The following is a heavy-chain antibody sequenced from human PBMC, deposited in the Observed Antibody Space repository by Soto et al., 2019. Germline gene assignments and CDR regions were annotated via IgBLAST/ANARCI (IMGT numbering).Heavy chain of an antibody. CDR2: IYYSGST. D-gene: IGHD3-10*01. Sequence: PSETLSLTCTVSGGSISSYYWSWIRQPPGKGLEWIGYIYYSGSTNYNPSLKSRATISVDTSKNQFSLKLSSVTAADTAVYYCARDSRSGNALDYWGQGTLVTVSS. CDR1: GGSISSYY. V-gene: IGHV4-59*01. J-gene: IGHJ4*02. CDR3: ARDSRSGNALDY.